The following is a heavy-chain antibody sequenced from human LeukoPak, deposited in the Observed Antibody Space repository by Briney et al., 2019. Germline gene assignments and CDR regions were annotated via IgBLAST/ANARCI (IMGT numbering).Heavy chain of an antibody. D-gene: IGHD4-17*01. CDR1: GGSISSYD. CDR2: TYTSGST. J-gene: IGHJ3*02. Sequence: PSETLSLTCTVSGGSISSYDWSWIRQPAGKGLEWIGRTYTSGSTNYNPSLKSRVTISVDTSKNQFSLKLSSVTAADTAVYYCARGATVTLPDAFDIWGQGTMVTVSS. V-gene: IGHV4-4*07. CDR3: ARGATVTLPDAFDI.